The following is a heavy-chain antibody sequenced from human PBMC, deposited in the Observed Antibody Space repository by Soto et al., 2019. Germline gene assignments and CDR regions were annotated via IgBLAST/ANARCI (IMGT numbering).Heavy chain of an antibody. V-gene: IGHV2-26*01. J-gene: IGHJ4*02. CDR3: ARIQRISMIVVSKPYFDY. Sequence: GSGPTLVNPTETLTLTCTVSGLSLSNPRMGASWIRQPPGKALEWLAHIFSNDEKSYSTSLKSRLTISRDTSKSQVVLTMTNMDPVDTATHYCARIQRISMIVVSKPYFDYWGQGALVTVSS. CDR2: IFSNDEK. CDR1: GLSLSNPRMG. D-gene: IGHD3-22*01.